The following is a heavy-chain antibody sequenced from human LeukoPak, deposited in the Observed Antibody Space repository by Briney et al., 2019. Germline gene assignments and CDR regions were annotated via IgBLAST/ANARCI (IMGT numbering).Heavy chain of an antibody. Sequence: ASVKVSCKASGYTFTYRYLHWVRQAPGQALEWMGWITPFNGNTNYAQKFQDRVTITRDRSMSTAYMELSSLRSEDTAMYYCAKSGSGSDNWFDPWGQGTLVTVSS. J-gene: IGHJ5*02. CDR1: GYTFTYRY. CDR3: AKSGSGSDNWFDP. CDR2: ITPFNGNT. D-gene: IGHD3-10*01. V-gene: IGHV1-45*02.